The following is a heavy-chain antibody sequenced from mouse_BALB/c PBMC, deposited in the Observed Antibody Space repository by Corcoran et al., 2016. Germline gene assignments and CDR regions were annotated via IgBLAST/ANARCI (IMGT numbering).Heavy chain of an antibody. D-gene: IGHD3-3*01. CDR3: GKEGLGNHAMDY. CDR2: INPYNGGT. V-gene: IGHV1-34*02. Sequence: EVQLQQSGPELVKPGDSLTISCTVSGYSFTGYTLPWVNPSHGKNLEWIGLINPYNGGTSYNQKFKGKATLTVDQSSSTAYMELVSLTSEDSAVYYCGKEGLGNHAMDYWGQGTAVTVSS. CDR1: GYSFTGYT. J-gene: IGHJ4*01.